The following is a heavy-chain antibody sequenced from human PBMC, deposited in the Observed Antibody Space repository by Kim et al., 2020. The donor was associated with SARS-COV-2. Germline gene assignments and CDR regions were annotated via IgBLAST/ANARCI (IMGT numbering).Heavy chain of an antibody. Sequence: SETLSLTCTVSGGSISSSSYYWGWIRQPPGKGLEWIGSIYYSGSTYYNPSLKSRVTISVDTSKNQFSLKLSSVTAADTAVYYCARDGGAVAGPYYFDYWGQGTLVTVSS. D-gene: IGHD6-19*01. CDR1: GGSISSSSYY. CDR3: ARDGGAVAGPYYFDY. V-gene: IGHV4-39*07. J-gene: IGHJ4*02. CDR2: IYYSGST.